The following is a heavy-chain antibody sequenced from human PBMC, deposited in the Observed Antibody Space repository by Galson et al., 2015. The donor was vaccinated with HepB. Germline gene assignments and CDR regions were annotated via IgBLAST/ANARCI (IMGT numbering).Heavy chain of an antibody. V-gene: IGHV1-3*01. CDR3: ARGGDVVSPIVGATNGDY. Sequence: SVKVSCKASGYTFTSYAMHWVRQAPGQRLEWMGWINAGNGNTKYSQKFQGRVTITRDTSASTAYMELSSLRSEDTAVYYCARGGDVVSPIVGATNGDYWGQGTLVTVSS. J-gene: IGHJ4*02. CDR2: INAGNGNT. CDR1: GYTFTSYA. D-gene: IGHD1-26*01.